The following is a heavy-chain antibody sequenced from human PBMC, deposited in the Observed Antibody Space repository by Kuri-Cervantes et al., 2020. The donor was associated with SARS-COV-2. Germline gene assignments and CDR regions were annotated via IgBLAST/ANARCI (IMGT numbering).Heavy chain of an antibody. Sequence: SETLSLTCAVYGGSFSGYYWSWIRQPPGKVLEWIGEINHSGSTNYNPSLKSRVTISVDTSKNQFSLKLSSVTAAETAVYYCARGRGEGYCSGGSCYPGGKYYYYYYGMDVWGQGTTVTVSS. V-gene: IGHV4-34*01. D-gene: IGHD2-15*01. CDR3: ARGRGEGYCSGGSCYPGGKYYYYYYGMDV. J-gene: IGHJ6*02. CDR2: INHSGST. CDR1: GGSFSGYY.